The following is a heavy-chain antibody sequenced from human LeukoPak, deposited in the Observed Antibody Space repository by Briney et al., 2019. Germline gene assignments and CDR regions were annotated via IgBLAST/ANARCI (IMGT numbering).Heavy chain of an antibody. V-gene: IGHV3-30*18. CDR3: AKGSWSH. CDR2: ISYDGSNK. Sequence: PGGSLRLSCAASGFTFSSYGMPWVRQAPGKGLEWVAVISYDGSNKYYADSVKGRFTISRDNSKNTLYLQMNSLRAEDTAVYYCAKGSWSHWGQGTLVTVSS. CDR1: GFTFSSYG. D-gene: IGHD6-6*01. J-gene: IGHJ4*02.